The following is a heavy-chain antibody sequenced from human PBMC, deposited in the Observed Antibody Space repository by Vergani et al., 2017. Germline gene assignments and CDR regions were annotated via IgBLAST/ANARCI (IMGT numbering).Heavy chain of an antibody. CDR3: ARVGTYYYYYMDV. Sequence: QVQLQQWGAGLLKPSETLSLTCAVYGGSFSGYYWSWIRQPPGKGLEWIGEINHSGSTNYNPSLKSRVTISVDTSKNQFSLKLSSVTAADTAVYYCARVGTYYYYYMDVWGKGTTVTVSS. J-gene: IGHJ6*03. V-gene: IGHV4-34*01. CDR2: INHSGST. CDR1: GGSFSGYY.